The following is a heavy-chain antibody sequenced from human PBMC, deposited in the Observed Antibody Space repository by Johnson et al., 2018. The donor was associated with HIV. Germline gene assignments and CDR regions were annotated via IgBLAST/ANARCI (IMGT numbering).Heavy chain of an antibody. D-gene: IGHD3-22*01. J-gene: IGHJ3*02. CDR3: ARLIAVVIDGFDI. V-gene: IGHV3-30*03. CDR1: GFTFSSYG. CDR2: ISYDGSNK. Sequence: HVQLVESGGGLVQPGRSLRLSCAASGFTFSSYGMHWVRQAPGKGLEWVAVISYDGSNKYYADSVKGRFTISRDNSKNSLYLQMNTLRAEDTAVYYCARLIAVVIDGFDIWGQGTMVTVSA.